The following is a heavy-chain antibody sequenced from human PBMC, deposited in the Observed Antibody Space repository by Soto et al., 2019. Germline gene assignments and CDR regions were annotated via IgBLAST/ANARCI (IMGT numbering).Heavy chain of an antibody. Sequence: SETLSLTCAVYGGSFSGYYWSWIRQPPGKGLEWIGEINHSGSTYYNPSLKSRVTISVDRSKNQFSLKLSSVTAADTAVYYCARSQTTVTSYEYWGQGTLVTVSS. CDR2: INHSGST. CDR3: ARSQTTVTSYEY. J-gene: IGHJ4*02. V-gene: IGHV4-34*01. D-gene: IGHD4-17*01. CDR1: GGSFSGYY.